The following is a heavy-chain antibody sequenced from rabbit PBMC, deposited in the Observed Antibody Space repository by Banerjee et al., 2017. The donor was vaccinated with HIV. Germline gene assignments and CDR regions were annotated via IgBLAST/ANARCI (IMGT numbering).Heavy chain of an antibody. CDR2: IYAGSGST. D-gene: IGHD1-1*01. CDR1: GFSFSSSYW. Sequence: QQQLEESGGGLVQPEGSLTLTCTASGFSFSSSYWIYWVRQAPGKGLEWIACIYAGSGSTYYASWAKGRFTISKTSSTTVTLQMTSLTAADTATYFCTRAYAGSSGYYIPKYYFNLWGPGTLVTVS. J-gene: IGHJ4*01. V-gene: IGHV1S45*01. CDR3: TRAYAGSSGYYIPKYYFNL.